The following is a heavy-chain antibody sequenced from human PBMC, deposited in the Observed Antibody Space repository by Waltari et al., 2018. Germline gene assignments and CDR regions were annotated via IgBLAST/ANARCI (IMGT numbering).Heavy chain of an antibody. V-gene: IGHV4-61*02. CDR3: ARGGDYDFWSGYYFDY. Sequence: QVQLQESGPGLVKPSQTLSLTCTVSGGSISSGSYYWSWIRQPAGKGLEWIGRIYTSGSTNYNPFIKSRGTISVDTSKNQFSLTLSSVTAADTAVYYCARGGDYDFWSGYYFDYWGQGTLVTVSS. J-gene: IGHJ4*02. CDR1: GGSISSGSYY. CDR2: IYTSGST. D-gene: IGHD3-3*01.